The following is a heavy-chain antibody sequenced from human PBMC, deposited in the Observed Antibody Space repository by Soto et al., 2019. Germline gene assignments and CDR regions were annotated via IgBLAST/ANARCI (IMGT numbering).Heavy chain of an antibody. Sequence: GGSLRLSCAASGFTFSDYYMSWIRQAPGKGLEWVSYISSSGSTIYYADSVKGRFTISRDNAKNSLYLQMNSLRAEDTAVYYCARNERQLWPPHAFDIWGQGTMVTVSS. J-gene: IGHJ3*02. V-gene: IGHV3-11*01. CDR2: ISSSGSTI. CDR3: ARNERQLWPPHAFDI. D-gene: IGHD5-18*01. CDR1: GFTFSDYY.